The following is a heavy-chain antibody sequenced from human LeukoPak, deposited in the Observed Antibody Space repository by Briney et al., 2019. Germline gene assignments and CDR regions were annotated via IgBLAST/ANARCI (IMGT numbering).Heavy chain of an antibody. Sequence: PGGSLRLSCAASGFTFSRYSMNWVRQAPGKGLEWVSSISSSSSYIYYADSVKGRFTISRDNAKNSLYLQMNSLRAEDTAVYYCARIHNLGILAHFDYWGQGTLVTVSS. CDR1: GFTFSRYS. D-gene: IGHD1-1*01. V-gene: IGHV3-21*01. J-gene: IGHJ4*02. CDR2: ISSSSSYI. CDR3: ARIHNLGILAHFDY.